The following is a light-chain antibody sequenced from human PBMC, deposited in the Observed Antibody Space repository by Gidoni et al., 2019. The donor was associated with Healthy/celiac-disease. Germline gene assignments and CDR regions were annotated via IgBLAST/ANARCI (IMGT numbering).Light chain of an antibody. CDR3: SSYTSSSTLAYV. J-gene: IGLJ1*01. Sequence: QSALTQPASVSASPAQSTTISCTGTSSDVGGYNYVSWCQQHPGKAPKLMIYEVINRPSGGSNRCSAAKSGNKAALTISGVQEEDEADYYCSSYTSSSTLAYVFGTGTKITVL. CDR2: EVI. CDR1: SSDVGGYNY. V-gene: IGLV2-14*01.